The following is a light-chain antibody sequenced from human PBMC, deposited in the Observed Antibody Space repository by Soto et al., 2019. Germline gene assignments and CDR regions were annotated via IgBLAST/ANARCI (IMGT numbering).Light chain of an antibody. CDR2: DAS. CDR1: QTISHW. CDR3: NHRTSWPIT. Sequence: IQVTLSPSTVSAYGRDRITMRSRASQTISHWLAWYQQKPGKAPKLLIYDASNLQSGVPSRFSGSGSGTDFTLTISRLQPEDFVFYSCNHRTSWPITFAQGTRLEI. J-gene: IGKJ5*01. V-gene: IGKV1-5*01.